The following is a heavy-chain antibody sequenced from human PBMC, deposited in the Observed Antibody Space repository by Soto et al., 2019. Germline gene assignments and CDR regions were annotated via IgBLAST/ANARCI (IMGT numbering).Heavy chain of an antibody. Sequence: EVQLVESGGGLVQPGGSLRLSCEASGFTFRNYDMHWVRQGTGKGLEWVSGISAAGDPDYADSVEGRFTISRETAQNSFFLQMNSLRVGDTAVYYCARTDRDFYGLEVWGQGTTVIVSS. J-gene: IGHJ6*02. CDR2: ISAAGDP. CDR3: ARTDRDFYGLEV. CDR1: GFTFRNYD. V-gene: IGHV3-13*05.